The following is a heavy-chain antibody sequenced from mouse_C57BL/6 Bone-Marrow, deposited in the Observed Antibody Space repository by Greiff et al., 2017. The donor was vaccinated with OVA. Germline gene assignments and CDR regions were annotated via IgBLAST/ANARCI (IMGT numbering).Heavy chain of an antibody. Sequence: QVQLQQSGAELVKPGASVKLSCKASGYTFTSYWMQWVKQRPGQGLEWIGEIDPSDSYTNYNQKFKGKATLTVDTSSSTAYMQLSSLTSEDSAVYYCARDDYYYAMDYWGQGTSVTVSS. CDR3: ARDDYYYAMDY. CDR2: IDPSDSYT. J-gene: IGHJ4*01. CDR1: GYTFTSYW. D-gene: IGHD2-4*01. V-gene: IGHV1-50*01.